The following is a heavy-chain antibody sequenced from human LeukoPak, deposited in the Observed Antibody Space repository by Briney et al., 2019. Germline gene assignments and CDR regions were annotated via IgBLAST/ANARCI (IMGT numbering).Heavy chain of an antibody. J-gene: IGHJ4*02. Sequence: GRSLRLSCAASGFTFSSYGMHWVRQAPGKGLEWVAVISYDGSNKYYADSVKGRFTISRDNSKTTLYLQMNSLRAEDTAVYYCARVSAPPVYGGYFDCWGQGTLVTVSS. D-gene: IGHD4/OR15-4a*01. V-gene: IGHV3-30*03. CDR2: ISYDGSNK. CDR3: ARVSAPPVYGGYFDC. CDR1: GFTFSSYG.